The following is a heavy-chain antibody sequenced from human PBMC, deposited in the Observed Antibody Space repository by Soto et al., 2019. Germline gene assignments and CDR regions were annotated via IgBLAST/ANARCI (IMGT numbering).Heavy chain of an antibody. CDR1: GGTFSSYA. V-gene: IGHV1-69*13. Sequence: ASVKVSCKASGGTFSSYAISWVRQAPGQGLEWMGGIIPIFGTANYAQKFQGRVTITADESTSTAYMELSSLRSEDTAVYYCARVSKPGSGNSALDYWGQGTQVTAPQ. CDR3: ARVSKPGSGNSALDY. D-gene: IGHD1-26*01. CDR2: IIPIFGTA. J-gene: IGHJ4*02.